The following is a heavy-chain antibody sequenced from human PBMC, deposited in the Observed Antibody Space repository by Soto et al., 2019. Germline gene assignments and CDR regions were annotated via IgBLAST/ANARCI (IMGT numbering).Heavy chain of an antibody. CDR1: GYTFTSYD. CDR3: ARTDGDLDY. CDR2: MNPKSGHT. J-gene: IGHJ4*02. D-gene: IGHD4-17*01. V-gene: IGHV1-8*01. Sequence: QVQLVQSGTEVKKPGASVKVSCKASGYTFTSYDINWVRQATGQGLEWMGWMNPKSGHTGHARRFQGRVTMTRDTSISTAYMELSGLRSEDTAVYYCARTDGDLDYWGQGTLVTVSS.